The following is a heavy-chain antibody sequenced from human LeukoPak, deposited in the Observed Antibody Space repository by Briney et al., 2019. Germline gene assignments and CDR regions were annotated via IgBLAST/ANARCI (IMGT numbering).Heavy chain of an antibody. CDR2: INPNSGGT. CDR3: ARLPIPYNWNGDWFDP. V-gene: IGHV1-2*02. D-gene: IGHD1-20*01. CDR1: GYTFTGYY. Sequence: ASVKVSCKASGYTFTGYYMHWVRQAPGQGLAWMGWINPNSGGTNYAQKFQGRVTMTRDTSISTAYMELSRLRSDDTAVYYCARLPIPYNWNGDWFDPWGQGTLVTVSS. J-gene: IGHJ5*02.